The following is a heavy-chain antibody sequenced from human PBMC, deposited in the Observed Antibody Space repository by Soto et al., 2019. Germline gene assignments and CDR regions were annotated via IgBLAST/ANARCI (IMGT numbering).Heavy chain of an antibody. CDR1: GFTFNNYA. Sequence: GGSLRLSCAASGFTFNNYAVHWVRQAPGKGLEWVAIISYDGSNKYYADSVKGRFTISRDNSKNTLYLQMNSLRAEDTAVYYCARELHGGSYGMDVWGQGTTVTVSS. J-gene: IGHJ6*02. CDR2: ISYDGSNK. V-gene: IGHV3-30-3*01. CDR3: ARELHGGSYGMDV.